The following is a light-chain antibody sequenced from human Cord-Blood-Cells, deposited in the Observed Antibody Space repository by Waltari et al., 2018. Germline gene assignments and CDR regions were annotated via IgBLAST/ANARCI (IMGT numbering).Light chain of an antibody. CDR2: AAS. CDR1: QSISSY. J-gene: IGKJ1*01. Sequence: DIQMTQSPSSLSASVGDRVTITCRASQSISSYLNWYQQKPGKAPKLLIYAASSLQSGVPSRVRGSGSGTDFTLTISSLQPEDFATYYCQQGYRTFGQGTKV. CDR3: QQGYRT. V-gene: IGKV1-39*01.